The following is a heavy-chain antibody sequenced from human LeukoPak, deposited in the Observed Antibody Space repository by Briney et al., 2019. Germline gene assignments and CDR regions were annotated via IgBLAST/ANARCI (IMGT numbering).Heavy chain of an antibody. Sequence: PSETLSLTCAVYGGSFSGYYWSWTRQPPGKGLEWIGEINHSGSTNYNPSLKSRVTISVDTSKNQFSLKLSSVTAADTAVYYCARRSTLHYDILTGPRRYAFDIWGQGTMVTVSS. CDR2: INHSGST. D-gene: IGHD3-9*01. CDR3: ARRSTLHYDILTGPRRYAFDI. V-gene: IGHV4-34*01. CDR1: GGSFSGYY. J-gene: IGHJ3*02.